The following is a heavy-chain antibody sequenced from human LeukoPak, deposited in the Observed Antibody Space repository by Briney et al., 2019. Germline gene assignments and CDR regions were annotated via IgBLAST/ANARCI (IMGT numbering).Heavy chain of an antibody. CDR2: IGTSSTTI. J-gene: IGHJ6*03. Sequence: PGGSLRLSCAASGFTFSSYTMNWVRQPPGKGLEWVSNIGTSSTTIYYADSVKGRFTISRDNAKNSLYLQMNSLRADDTAVYYCARFAAGGSYYYYMDVWGQGTMVTVSS. D-gene: IGHD6-25*01. CDR3: ARFAAGGSYYYYMDV. CDR1: GFTFSSYT. V-gene: IGHV3-48*01.